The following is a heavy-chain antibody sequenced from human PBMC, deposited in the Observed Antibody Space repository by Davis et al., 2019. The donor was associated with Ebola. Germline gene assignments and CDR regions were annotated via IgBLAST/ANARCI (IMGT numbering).Heavy chain of an antibody. Sequence: ASVKVSCKASGYSFIGYHIHWMRQAPGQGLEWMGWINPNTGGTNYAQKFQGRVTMTRDMSITTAYMELNSLTSDDTAVYYCTREGSSGGYHGNYFDYWGQGTLVSVSS. V-gene: IGHV1-2*02. CDR1: GYSFIGYH. CDR2: INPNTGGT. J-gene: IGHJ4*02. D-gene: IGHD1-26*01. CDR3: TREGSSGGYHGNYFDY.